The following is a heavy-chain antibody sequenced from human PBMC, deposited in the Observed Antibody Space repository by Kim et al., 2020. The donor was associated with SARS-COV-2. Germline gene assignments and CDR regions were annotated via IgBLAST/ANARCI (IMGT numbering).Heavy chain of an antibody. V-gene: IGHV1-2*02. CDR1: GYTFIDYH. Sequence: ASVKVSCKTSGYTFIDYHLHWVRRAPGQGLEWMGGINPYSGITIYAQKFQGRVTMTADMSTSTTYLELTSLTSDDTAVYYCARERAIFGVPTGFLERGGR. J-gene: IGHJ2*01. D-gene: IGHD3-3*01. CDR2: INPYSGIT. CDR3: ARERAIFGVPTGFLER.